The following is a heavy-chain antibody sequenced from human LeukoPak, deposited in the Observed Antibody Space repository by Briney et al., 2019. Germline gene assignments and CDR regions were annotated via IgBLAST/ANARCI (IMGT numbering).Heavy chain of an antibody. CDR3: ARVNGDYFDY. D-gene: IGHD4-17*01. Sequence: SETLSLTCAVYGGSFSGYYWSWIRQPPGKGLEWIGEINHSGSTNYNPSLKSRVTISVDTSKNQFSLKLSSVTAADTAVYYCARVNGDYFDYWGQGTLVTVSS. CDR1: GGSFSGYY. V-gene: IGHV4-34*01. J-gene: IGHJ4*02. CDR2: INHSGST.